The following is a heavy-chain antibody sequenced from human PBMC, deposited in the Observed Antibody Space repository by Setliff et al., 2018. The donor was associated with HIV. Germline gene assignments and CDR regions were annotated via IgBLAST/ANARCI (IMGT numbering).Heavy chain of an antibody. J-gene: IGHJ4*02. CDR2: INHSGST. D-gene: IGHD3-10*01. V-gene: IGHV4-34*01. CDR1: GGSFSGYY. CDR3: ARVPFGSGSYYFDF. Sequence: SETLSLTCAVYGGSFSGYYWSWIRQPPGKGLEWIGGINHSGSTNYNPSLKSRVTISVDTSKNQFFLTLTSVTAADTAVYFCARVPFGSGSYYFDFWGQGTLVTVSS.